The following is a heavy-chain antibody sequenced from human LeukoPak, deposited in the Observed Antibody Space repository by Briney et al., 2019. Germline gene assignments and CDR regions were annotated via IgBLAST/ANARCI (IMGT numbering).Heavy chain of an antibody. J-gene: IGHJ4*02. CDR3: ARGGSYCSD. D-gene: IGHD1-26*01. CDR2: IYYSGST. Sequence: SETLSLTCTVSGGSISPYYWTWIRQPPGKGLEWIGYIYYSGSTNYNPSLKSRVTISVDTSENQFSLKLKSVTAADTAVYYCARGGSYCSDWGQGTLVTVSS. CDR1: GGSISPYY. V-gene: IGHV4-59*01.